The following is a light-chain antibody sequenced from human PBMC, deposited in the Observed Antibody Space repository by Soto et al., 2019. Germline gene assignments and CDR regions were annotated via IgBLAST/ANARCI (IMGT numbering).Light chain of an antibody. CDR1: QNVSTS. J-gene: IGKJ1*01. CDR2: DVS. V-gene: IGKV1-5*01. CDR3: QHYNSSAT. Sequence: GDSVTITCRASQNVSTSLAWYQHKPGEAPKLLMFDVSNLESGVPSRFSGSGSGTEFTLTISSLQPDDFATYYCQHYNSSATFGQGTKVDIK.